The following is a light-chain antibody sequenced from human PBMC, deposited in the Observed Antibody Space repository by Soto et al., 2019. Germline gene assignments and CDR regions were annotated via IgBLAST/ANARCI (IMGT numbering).Light chain of an antibody. J-gene: IGLJ2*01. CDR3: SSYARNRDIL. CDR1: SSDVGGYNY. V-gene: IGLV2-8*01. CDR2: EVS. Sequence: ALTQPPSASGSPGQSVAISCTGTSSDVGGYNYVSWYQQHPGKAPKLMIYEVSKRPSGVPDRFSGSKSGSTASLTVSGLQAEDEADYYCSSYARNRDILFGGGTKLTVL.